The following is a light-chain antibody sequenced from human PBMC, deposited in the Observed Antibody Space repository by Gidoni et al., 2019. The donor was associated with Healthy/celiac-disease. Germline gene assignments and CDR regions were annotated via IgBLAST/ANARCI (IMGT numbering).Light chain of an antibody. Sequence: QSALTQPASVSGSPGQSIPISCTGTSSDVGGYNYVSWYQPHPGKAPKLMIYEVSNRPSGVSNRFSGSKSGNTASLTISGLQAEDEADYYCSSYTSSSTSRYVFGTGTKVTVL. CDR1: SSDVGGYNY. CDR2: EVS. J-gene: IGLJ1*01. CDR3: SSYTSSSTSRYV. V-gene: IGLV2-14*01.